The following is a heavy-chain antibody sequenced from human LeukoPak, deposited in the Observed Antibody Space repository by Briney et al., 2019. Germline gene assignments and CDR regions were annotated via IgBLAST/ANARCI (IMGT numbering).Heavy chain of an antibody. CDR3: AKDERGDYLPPYYFDY. V-gene: IGHV3-23*01. J-gene: IGHJ4*02. CDR2: ISGSGGAT. Sequence: GGSLRLSCVASGFTFSSYAMSWIRQAPGKGLEWVSTISGSGGATYSADSVKGRLAISRDNSKNTLYLQMNSLRAEDTAVYYCAKDERGDYLPPYYFDYWGQGTLVTVSS. CDR1: GFTFSSYA. D-gene: IGHD4-17*01.